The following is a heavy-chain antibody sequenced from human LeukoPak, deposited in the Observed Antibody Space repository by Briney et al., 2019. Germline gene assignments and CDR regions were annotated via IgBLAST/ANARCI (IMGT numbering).Heavy chain of an antibody. Sequence: SETLSLTCTVSGGSISSGGYYWSWIRQPPGKGLEWIGYIYHSGSTYYNPSLKSRVTISVDTSKNQLSLKLSSVTAADTAVYYCARAGYCSSTTCPDAFDIWGQGTKVTVSS. V-gene: IGHV4-30-2*01. J-gene: IGHJ3*02. CDR2: IYHSGST. CDR3: ARAGYCSSTTCPDAFDI. D-gene: IGHD2-2*01. CDR1: GGSISSGGYY.